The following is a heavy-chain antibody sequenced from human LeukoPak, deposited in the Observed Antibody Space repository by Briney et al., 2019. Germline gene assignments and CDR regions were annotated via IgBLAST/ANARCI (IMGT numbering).Heavy chain of an antibody. CDR3: AREPRDSFYFDY. CDR1: GYTFTNYY. Sequence: VASVKVSCKAFGYTFTNYYMHWVRQAPGQGLEWMGIINPSAGNTGFTQKFQGRVTMTRDASTSTVYMELSSLTSEDTAVYYCAREPRDSFYFDYWGQGTLVTVSS. V-gene: IGHV1-46*01. D-gene: IGHD2-15*01. CDR2: INPSAGNT. J-gene: IGHJ4*02.